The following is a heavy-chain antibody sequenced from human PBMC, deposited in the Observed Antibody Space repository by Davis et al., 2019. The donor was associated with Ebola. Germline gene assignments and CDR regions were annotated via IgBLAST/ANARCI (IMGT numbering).Heavy chain of an antibody. D-gene: IGHD3-22*01. CDR3: AKDSQEITRIVVTGGGSD. CDR2: ISGSGGSA. Sequence: GESLKISCAASGFSFSSYTMGWVRQAPGKGLEWVSLISGSGGSAYYADSVKGRFTISRDKSKNTLFLQMNSLRAEDTAVYYCAKDSQEITRIVVTGGGSDWGQGTLVTVSS. CDR1: GFSFSSYT. V-gene: IGHV3-23*01. J-gene: IGHJ4*02.